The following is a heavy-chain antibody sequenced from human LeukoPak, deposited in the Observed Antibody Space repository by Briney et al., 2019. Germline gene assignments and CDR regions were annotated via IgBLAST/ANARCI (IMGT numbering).Heavy chain of an antibody. CDR2: IYYSGST. D-gene: IGHD6-6*01. Sequence: SEALSLTCTVSGGSISSSSYYWGWIRQPPGKGLEWIGSIYYSGSTYYNPSLKSRVTISVDTSKNQFSLKLSSVTAADTAVYYCARHRSYSSSSLFDYWGQGTLVTVSS. V-gene: IGHV4-39*01. CDR1: GGSISSSSYY. J-gene: IGHJ4*02. CDR3: ARHRSYSSSSLFDY.